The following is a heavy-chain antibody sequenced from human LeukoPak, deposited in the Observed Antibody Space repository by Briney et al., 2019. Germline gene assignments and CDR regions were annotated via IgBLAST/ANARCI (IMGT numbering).Heavy chain of an antibody. J-gene: IGHJ6*02. V-gene: IGHV3-15*01. CDR1: GFTFSNAW. Sequence: GGSLRLSCAASGFTFSNAWMSWVRQAPGKGLEWVGRIKSKTDGGTTDYAAPVKGRFTISRDDSKNTLYLQMNSLKTEDTAVYYCTLTGTTSRSSYYYGMDVWGQGTTVTVSS. CDR2: IKSKTDGGTT. CDR3: TLTGTTSRSSYYYGMDV. D-gene: IGHD1-7*01.